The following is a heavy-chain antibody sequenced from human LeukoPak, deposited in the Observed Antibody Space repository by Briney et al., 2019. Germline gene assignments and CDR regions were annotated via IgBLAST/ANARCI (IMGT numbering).Heavy chain of an antibody. CDR1: GFTFSNYA. V-gene: IGHV3-23*01. CDR2: ISSSGTAT. J-gene: IGHJ5*02. CDR3: AKINDSRGWFDP. D-gene: IGHD3-3*01. Sequence: GGTLRLSCVASGFTFSNYAMSWVRQAPGKGLEWVSTISSSGTATYYADSVKGRFTISRDNSKNTLYLQMNSLRAEDTAVYYCAKINDSRGWFDPWGQGTLVTVSS.